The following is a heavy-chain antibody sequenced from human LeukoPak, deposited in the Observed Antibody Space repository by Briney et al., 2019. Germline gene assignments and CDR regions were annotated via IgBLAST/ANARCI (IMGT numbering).Heavy chain of an antibody. Sequence: ASVKVSCKVSGYTLTELSMHWVRQAPGKGLEWMGGFDPKDGETIYAQKFQGRVTMTEDTSTDTAYMELSSLRSEDTAVYYCATGGRYYGDYLFDYWGQGTLVTVSS. D-gene: IGHD4-17*01. J-gene: IGHJ4*02. CDR3: ATGGRYYGDYLFDY. V-gene: IGHV1-24*01. CDR2: FDPKDGET. CDR1: GYTLTELS.